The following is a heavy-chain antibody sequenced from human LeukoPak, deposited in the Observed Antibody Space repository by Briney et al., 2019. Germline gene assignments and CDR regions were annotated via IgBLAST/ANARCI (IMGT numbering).Heavy chain of an antibody. Sequence: SETLSLTCTISGDSISSYYWSWIWQPAGKGLEWIGRIYTSGSTNYNPSLKSRVTMSVDTSKNQFSLKLNSVTAADTAVYYCARTRAQYSSSWYYYYFDYWGQGTLVTVSS. CDR1: GDSISSYY. J-gene: IGHJ4*02. D-gene: IGHD6-13*01. CDR3: ARTRAQYSSSWYYYYFDY. CDR2: IYTSGST. V-gene: IGHV4-4*07.